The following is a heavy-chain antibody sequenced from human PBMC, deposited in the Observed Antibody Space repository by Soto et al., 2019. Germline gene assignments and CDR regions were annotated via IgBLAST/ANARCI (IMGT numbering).Heavy chain of an antibody. CDR2: ISGGGDTT. CDR1: GFTLSSYA. J-gene: IGHJ4*02. CDR3: AKWHTYYYDSRGFSGFDC. D-gene: IGHD3-22*01. V-gene: IGHV3-23*01. Sequence: EVQLLESGGGLVQPGGSPRLSCAASGFTLSSYAMTWVRQAPGKGLEWVSAISGGGDTTYYADSVKGRFTISRDNSKNTLSLQMNSLGAEDTAAYFCAKWHTYYYDSRGFSGFDCWGQGTQVTVSS.